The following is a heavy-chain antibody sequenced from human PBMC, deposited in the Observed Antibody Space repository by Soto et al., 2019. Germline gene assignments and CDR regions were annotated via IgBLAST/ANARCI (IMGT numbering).Heavy chain of an antibody. Sequence: ASVKVSCKASGYTFTSYDSNWVRQATGQGLEWMGWMNPNSGNTGYAQKFQGRVTMTRNTSISTAYMELSSLRSEDTAVYYCARGCRARGAPTTVLPRPPYYYYMDVWGKGTTVTVSS. V-gene: IGHV1-8*01. CDR1: GYTFTSYD. J-gene: IGHJ6*03. CDR2: MNPNSGNT. D-gene: IGHD3-10*01. CDR3: ARGCRARGAPTTVLPRPPYYYYMDV.